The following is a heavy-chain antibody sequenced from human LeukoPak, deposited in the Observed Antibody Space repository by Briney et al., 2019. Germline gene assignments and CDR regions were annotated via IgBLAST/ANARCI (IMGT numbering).Heavy chain of an antibody. Sequence: SETLSLTCTVSGASINNYYWSWIRQPAGKGLEWIGRMYSGGSTKYNPSLKSRVTMSVDTSKNQFSLGLSSVTAADTAVYYCASVRRGFGEFSKYYSYYYMDVWGKGTTVTISS. CDR3: ASVRRGFGEFSKYYSYYYMDV. V-gene: IGHV4-4*07. J-gene: IGHJ6*03. CDR2: MYSGGST. CDR1: GASINNYY. D-gene: IGHD3-10*01.